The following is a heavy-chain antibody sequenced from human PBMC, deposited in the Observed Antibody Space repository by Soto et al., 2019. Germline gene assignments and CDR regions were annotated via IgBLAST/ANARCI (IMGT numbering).Heavy chain of an antibody. CDR2: TYYRFKWYN. D-gene: IGHD2-15*01. CDR1: GDSVSSNNAA. V-gene: IGHV6-1*01. CDR3: ARERICSSGTCYLNHPPFHYYVLDF. Sequence: SQTLSLTCVISGDSVSSNNAAWNWIRKSPSRGLEWLGRTYYRFKWYNDYAVSVKSRITINPDTSKNQFSLQLNSVTPEDTAVYYCARERICSSGTCYLNHPPFHYYVLDFRAQGTTVPVS. J-gene: IGHJ6*02.